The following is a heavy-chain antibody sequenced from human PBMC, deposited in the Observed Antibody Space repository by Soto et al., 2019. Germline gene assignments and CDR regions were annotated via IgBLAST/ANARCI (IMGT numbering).Heavy chain of an antibody. J-gene: IGHJ6*02. Sequence: EVQLVESGGGLVQPGGSLRLSCAASGFTVSSNYMSWVRQAPGKGLEWVSVIYSGGSTYYADSVKGRFTISRDNSKNTLYLQMNSLRAEDTDVYYCARMGVIPFYYYGMDVWGQGTTVTVSS. CDR1: GFTVSSNY. CDR2: IYSGGST. V-gene: IGHV3-66*01. CDR3: ARMGVIPFYYYGMDV. D-gene: IGHD3-16*02.